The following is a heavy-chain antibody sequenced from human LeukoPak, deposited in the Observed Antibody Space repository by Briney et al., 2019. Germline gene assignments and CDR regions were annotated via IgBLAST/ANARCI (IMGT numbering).Heavy chain of an antibody. CDR3: AKECEYSSSSYYFDY. Sequence: GGSLRLSCAASGFTFSSYVMSWVRQAPGKGLEWVSAISGSGGSTYYADSVKGRFTISRDNSKNTLYLQMNSLRAEDTAVYYCAKECEYSSSSYYFDYWGQGTLVTVSS. J-gene: IGHJ4*02. CDR1: GFTFSSYV. D-gene: IGHD6-6*01. V-gene: IGHV3-23*01. CDR2: ISGSGGST.